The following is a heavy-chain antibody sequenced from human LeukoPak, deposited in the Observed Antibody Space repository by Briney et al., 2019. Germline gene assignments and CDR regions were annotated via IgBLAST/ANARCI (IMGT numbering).Heavy chain of an antibody. CDR3: AREGLKAVAGSLDY. J-gene: IGHJ4*02. CDR1: GFTLSTYG. Sequence: GGSLRLSCAGSGFTLSTYGMHWVRQAPGKGLVWVSRINRDGSSITYADSVKGRFTISRDNAKNTLYLQMNSLRAEDTAVYYCAREGLKAVAGSLDYWGQGTLVTVSS. D-gene: IGHD6-19*01. V-gene: IGHV3-74*01. CDR2: INRDGSSI.